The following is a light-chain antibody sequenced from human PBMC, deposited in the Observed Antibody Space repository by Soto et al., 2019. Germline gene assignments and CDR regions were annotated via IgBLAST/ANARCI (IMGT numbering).Light chain of an antibody. Sequence: EIVMTQSPATLSVSPGERATLSCRASQSISSNFAWYQQKPGQSPRLLIYGASTRATGLPARFSGSGSGTEFTLTISSLQSEDFAVYYCHQYNNWLRWTFGQGTKVDIK. CDR2: GAS. V-gene: IGKV3-15*01. CDR3: HQYNNWLRWT. CDR1: QSISSN. J-gene: IGKJ1*01.